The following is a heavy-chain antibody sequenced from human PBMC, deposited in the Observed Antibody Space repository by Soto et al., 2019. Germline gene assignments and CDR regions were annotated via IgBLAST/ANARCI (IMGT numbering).Heavy chain of an antibody. CDR3: ARAFGEVIPLSVDY. V-gene: IGHV3-33*01. CDR2: IWFDGSNE. Sequence: QVHLVESGGGVVQPGRSLTISCAASGFTFSSYGMHWVRQAPGKGLEWVSVIWFDGSNENYAESVKGRFTISSDNGRKKLFLEMNSLRDEDTALYYCARAFGEVIPLSVDYWGQGTQVIFSS. J-gene: IGHJ4*02. D-gene: IGHD3-3*01. CDR1: GFTFSSYG.